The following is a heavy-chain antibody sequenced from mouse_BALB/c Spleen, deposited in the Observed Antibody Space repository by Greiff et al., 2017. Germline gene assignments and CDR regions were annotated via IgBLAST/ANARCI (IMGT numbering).Heavy chain of an antibody. J-gene: IGHJ3*01. CDR1: GFTFSDYY. Sequence: EVKLVESGGGLVKPGGSLKLSCAASGFTFSDYYMYWVRQTPEKRLEWVATISDGGSYTYYPDSVKGRFTISRDNAKNNLYLQMSSLKSEDTALYYCARDGAPSPRFAHWGQGTLVTVSA. CDR2: ISDGGSYT. V-gene: IGHV5-4*02. CDR3: ARDGAPSPRFAH.